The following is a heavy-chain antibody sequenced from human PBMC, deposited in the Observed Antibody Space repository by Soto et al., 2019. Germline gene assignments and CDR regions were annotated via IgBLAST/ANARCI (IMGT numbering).Heavy chain of an antibody. J-gene: IGHJ6*03. CDR1: GFTFSSYS. Sequence: GGSLRLSCAASGFTFSSYSMNWVRQAPGKGLEWVSSISSSSSYIYYADSVKGRFTISRDNAKNSLYLQMNSLRAEDTAVYYCARYDYYDILTGYNYHYYMDVWGKGTTVTVSS. V-gene: IGHV3-21*01. CDR3: ARYDYYDILTGYNYHYYMDV. D-gene: IGHD3-9*01. CDR2: ISSSSSYI.